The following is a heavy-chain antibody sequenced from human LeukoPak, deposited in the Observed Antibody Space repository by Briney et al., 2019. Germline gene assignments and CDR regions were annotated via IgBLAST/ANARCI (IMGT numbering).Heavy chain of an antibody. Sequence: PRASLRLSCAASGFLYTSYDMNWVRQAPGKGLEWGSSIRGSGDASYYADCVKRRFTLSRDTSKNTLYLQLVSLRVEGTAVYFCAKAKTHATVLPGNYWGRGTRVTVSS. V-gene: IGHV3-23*01. D-gene: IGHD1-14*01. CDR3: AKAKTHATVLPGNY. CDR1: GFLYTSYD. CDR2: IRGSGDAS. J-gene: IGHJ4*02.